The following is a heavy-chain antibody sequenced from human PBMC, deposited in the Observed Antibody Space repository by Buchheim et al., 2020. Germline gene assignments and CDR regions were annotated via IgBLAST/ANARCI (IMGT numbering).Heavy chain of an antibody. CDR2: ISPSNGNT. J-gene: IGHJ6*02. CDR3: ARGKGASSSAGFYYGMDV. Sequence: QVQLVQSGAEVRQPGASVKVSCRASGYTFTNNGITWVRRAPGQGLEWMGWISPSNGNTNYAQKIQGRVTMTSDTSTSTAYMELRSLTSDDTAVYYCARGKGASSSAGFYYGMDVWGQGT. CDR1: GYTFTNNG. D-gene: IGHD6-13*01. V-gene: IGHV1-18*04.